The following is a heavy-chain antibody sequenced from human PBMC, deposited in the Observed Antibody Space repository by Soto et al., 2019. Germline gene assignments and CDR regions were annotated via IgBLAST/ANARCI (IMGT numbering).Heavy chain of an antibody. J-gene: IGHJ4*02. CDR2: IWYDGSNK. Sequence: GGSLRLSCAASGFTFSSYGMHWVRQAPGKGLEWVAVIWYDGSNKYYADSVKGRFTISRDNSKNTLYLQMNSLRAEDTAVYYCARDQDSYSGYVDYWGQGTLVTVSS. CDR3: ARDQDSYSGYVDY. CDR1: GFTFSSYG. V-gene: IGHV3-33*01. D-gene: IGHD5-12*01.